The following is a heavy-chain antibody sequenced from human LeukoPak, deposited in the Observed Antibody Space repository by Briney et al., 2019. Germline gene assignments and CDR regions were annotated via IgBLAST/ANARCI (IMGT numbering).Heavy chain of an antibody. D-gene: IGHD1-7*01. Sequence: SETLSLTCAVYGGSFSGYYWSWIRQPPGKGLEWIGEINHSGSTNYNPSLKSRVTISVDTSKNQFSLKLSSVTAADTAVYYCARVPLELQDAFDIWGQGTMVTVSS. V-gene: IGHV4-34*01. CDR3: ARVPLELQDAFDI. CDR2: INHSGST. CDR1: GGSFSGYY. J-gene: IGHJ3*02.